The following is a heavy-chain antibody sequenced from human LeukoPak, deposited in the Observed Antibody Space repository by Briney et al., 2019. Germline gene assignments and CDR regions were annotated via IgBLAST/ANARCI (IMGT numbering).Heavy chain of an antibody. CDR3: AKDRIGYCSGGSCYSGVPPAYYYYGMDV. J-gene: IGHJ6*02. D-gene: IGHD2-15*01. V-gene: IGHV3-30*18. CDR1: GFTFSSYG. CDR2: ISYDGSNK. Sequence: GGSLRLSCAASGFTFSSYGMHRVRQAPAKGLEWVAVISYDGSNKYYADSVKGRFTISRDNSKNTLYLQMNSLRAEDTAVYYCAKDRIGYCSGGSCYSGVPPAYYYYGMDVWGQGTTVTVSS.